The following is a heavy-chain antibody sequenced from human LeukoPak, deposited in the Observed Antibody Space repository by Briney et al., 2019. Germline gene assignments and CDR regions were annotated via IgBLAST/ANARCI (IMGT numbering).Heavy chain of an antibody. D-gene: IGHD3-16*01. J-gene: IGHJ6*02. CDR3: ARGGGLDV. Sequence: GGSLRLSCAASGFTFSSYWMNWARQAPGKGLEWVASINHNGNVNYYVDSVKGRFTISRDNAENSLYLQMSNLRAEDTAVYFCARGGGLDVWGQGATVTVSS. CDR1: GFTFSSYW. CDR2: INHNGNVN. V-gene: IGHV3-7*03.